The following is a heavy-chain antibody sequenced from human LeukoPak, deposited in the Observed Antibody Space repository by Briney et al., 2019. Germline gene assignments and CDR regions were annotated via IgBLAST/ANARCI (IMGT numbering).Heavy chain of an antibody. Sequence: PSETLSLTCTVSGGPISSYYWSWIRQPPGKGLEGIGSIYYSGSTNYNPSLKSRVTISVDASKNQFSLKLNSVTAADTAVYYCARGGGGGSFLNWFDPWGQGTLVTVSS. CDR3: ARGGGGGSFLNWFDP. V-gene: IGHV4-59*13. D-gene: IGHD2-15*01. CDR1: GGPISSYY. CDR2: IYYSGST. J-gene: IGHJ5*02.